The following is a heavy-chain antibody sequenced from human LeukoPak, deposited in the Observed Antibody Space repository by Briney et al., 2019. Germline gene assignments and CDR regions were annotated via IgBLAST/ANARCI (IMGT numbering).Heavy chain of an antibody. D-gene: IGHD6-13*01. Sequence: SVKVSCKASGGTFSSYAISWVRQAPGQGLEWMGRIIPIFGTANYAQKFQGRVTITTDESTSTAYMELNSLRSEDTAVYYCAREGGSSWFGDWFDPWGQGTLVTVSS. CDR2: IIPIFGTA. CDR3: AREGGSSWFGDWFDP. CDR1: GGTFSSYA. V-gene: IGHV1-69*05. J-gene: IGHJ5*02.